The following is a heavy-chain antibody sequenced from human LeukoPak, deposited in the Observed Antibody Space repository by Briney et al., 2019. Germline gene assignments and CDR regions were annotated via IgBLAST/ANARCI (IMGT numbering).Heavy chain of an antibody. V-gene: IGHV3-23*01. D-gene: IGHD4-23*01. J-gene: IGHJ6*02. Sequence: SGGSLRLSCAASGFTFSSYAMSWVRQAPGKGLEWVSAISGSGGSTYYADSVKGRFTISRDNSKNTLYLQMNSLRAEDTAIYYCARAGDGGNSPYYYGMDVWGLGTTVIVSS. CDR2: ISGSGGST. CDR3: ARAGDGGNSPYYYGMDV. CDR1: GFTFSSYA.